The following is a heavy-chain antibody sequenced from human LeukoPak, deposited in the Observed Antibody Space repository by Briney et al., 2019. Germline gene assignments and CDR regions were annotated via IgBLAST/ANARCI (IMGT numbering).Heavy chain of an antibody. CDR1: GFTFSSYV. CDR3: AQDLGYCSSTSCYPYFQH. J-gene: IGHJ1*01. Sequence: GRSLRLSCAASGFTFSSYVMHWVRQAPGKGLEWVAVISYDGSNKYYADSVKGRFTISRDNSKNTLYLQMNSLRAEDTAVYYCAQDLGYCSSTSCYPYFQHWGQGTLVTVSS. V-gene: IGHV3-30*18. CDR2: ISYDGSNK. D-gene: IGHD2-2*01.